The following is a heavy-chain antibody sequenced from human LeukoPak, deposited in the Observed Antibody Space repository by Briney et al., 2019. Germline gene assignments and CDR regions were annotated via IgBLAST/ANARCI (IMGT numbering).Heavy chain of an antibody. CDR3: AKGQYFDWLNWFDP. D-gene: IGHD3-9*01. V-gene: IGHV3-23*01. CDR1: GFTFSSFA. CDR2: ISGSGGTT. Sequence: GGSLRLSCAASGFTFSSFAMSWVRQAPGKGLEWVSAISGSGGTTYYADSVKGRFTISRDNSKNTLYLQMNSLRAEDTAVYYCAKGQYFDWLNWFDPWGQGTLVTVSS. J-gene: IGHJ5*02.